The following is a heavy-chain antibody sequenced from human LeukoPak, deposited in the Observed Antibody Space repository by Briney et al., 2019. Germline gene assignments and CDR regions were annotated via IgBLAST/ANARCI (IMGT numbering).Heavy chain of an antibody. CDR3: ATGAWGRLDS. J-gene: IGHJ4*02. V-gene: IGHV3-53*01. D-gene: IGHD3-16*01. Sequence: GGSLRLSCAASGFTVSSNFMSWVRQAPGKGLEWVSIIYSGGSTYYADSVKGRFTISRDNSKNTLYIRMNSLRVEDTAVYYCATGAWGRLDSWGQGTLVIVSS. CDR2: IYSGGST. CDR1: GFTVSSNF.